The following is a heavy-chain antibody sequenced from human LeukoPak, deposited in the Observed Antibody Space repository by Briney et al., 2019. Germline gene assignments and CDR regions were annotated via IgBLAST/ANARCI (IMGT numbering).Heavy chain of an antibody. J-gene: IGHJ6*03. Sequence: SETLSLTCTVSGGSISSYYWSWIRQPPGKGLEWIGYIYTSGSTNYNPSLKSRVTISVDTSKNQFSLKLSSVTAADTAVYYCARVLAAAGPYYYYYYMDVWGKGTTVPVSS. D-gene: IGHD6-13*01. CDR1: GGSISSYY. CDR2: IYTSGST. V-gene: IGHV4-4*09. CDR3: ARVLAAAGPYYYYYYMDV.